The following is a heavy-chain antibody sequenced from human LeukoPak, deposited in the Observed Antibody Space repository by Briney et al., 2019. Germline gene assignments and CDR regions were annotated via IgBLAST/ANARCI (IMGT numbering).Heavy chain of an antibody. CDR3: ARDLT. J-gene: IGHJ5*02. CDR1: GFTFSSNH. Sequence: PGGSLRLSCAASGFTFSSNHMTWIRQPPGKGLEWVSVIYSGGSTYYADSVKGRFTISRDNSKNTVYLQMNSLRAEDTAVYYCARDLTWGQGTLVTVSS. V-gene: IGHV3-53*01. CDR2: IYSGGST.